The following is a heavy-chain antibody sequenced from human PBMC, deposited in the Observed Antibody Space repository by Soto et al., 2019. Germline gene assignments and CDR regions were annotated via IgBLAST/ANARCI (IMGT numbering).Heavy chain of an antibody. CDR1: GGSISSGNCY. D-gene: IGHD4-17*01. J-gene: IGHJ4*02. CDR3: ATMGTPVTGLYYFDY. Sequence: SEILSLTCTVSGGSISSGNCYWSWIRQPPGKGLEWIGFISYSGTTYYNASLWSRASISVDTSKSQFSLDLSSVTAADTAVYYCATMGTPVTGLYYFDYWAQGTLVTVSS. V-gene: IGHV4-30-4*01. CDR2: ISYSGTT.